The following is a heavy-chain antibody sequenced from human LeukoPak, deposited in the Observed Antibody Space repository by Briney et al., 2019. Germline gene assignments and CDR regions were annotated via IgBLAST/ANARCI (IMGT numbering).Heavy chain of an antibody. Sequence: GGSLRLSCAASEFSVGSNYMTWVRQAPGKGLEWVSLIYSGGSTYYADSVKGRFTISRDNSKNTLYPQMNSLRAEDTAVYYCARDRSSSWYSIWFDPWGQGTLVTVSS. CDR3: ARDRSSSWYSIWFDP. D-gene: IGHD6-13*01. J-gene: IGHJ5*02. V-gene: IGHV3-66*01. CDR1: EFSVGSNY. CDR2: IYSGGST.